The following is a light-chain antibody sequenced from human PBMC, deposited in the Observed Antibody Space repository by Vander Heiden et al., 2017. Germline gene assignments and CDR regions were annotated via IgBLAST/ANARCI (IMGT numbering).Light chain of an antibody. CDR1: SGYSNYK. Sequence: PVLTQPPSASASLGASVTLTSTLSSGYSNYKVDWYQQRPGKGPRFVMRVGTGGIVGSKGDGIPDRFSVLGSGLNRYLTIKNIQEEDESDYNCGADHGSGSNFVSVFGGGTKLTVL. J-gene: IGLJ2*01. CDR3: GADHGSGSNFVSV. V-gene: IGLV9-49*01. CDR2: VGTGGIVG.